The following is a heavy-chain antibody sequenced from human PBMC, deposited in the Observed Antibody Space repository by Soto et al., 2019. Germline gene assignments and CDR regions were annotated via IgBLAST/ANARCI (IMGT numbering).Heavy chain of an antibody. CDR3: ARELQGLYYFDY. J-gene: IGHJ4*02. Sequence: QVQVVQSGAEVKKPGASVRVSCKASEYTFTSYVMHWVRQAPGQSLEWMGWINAGNGNTKYSQKFPDRVTITRDKSASTAYMELSSLRSEDTAVYYCARELQGLYYFDYWGQGTLVTVSS. CDR1: EYTFTSYV. D-gene: IGHD4-4*01. CDR2: INAGNGNT. V-gene: IGHV1-3*01.